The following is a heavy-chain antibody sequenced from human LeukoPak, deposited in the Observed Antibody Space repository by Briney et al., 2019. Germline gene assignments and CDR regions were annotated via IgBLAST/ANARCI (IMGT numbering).Heavy chain of an antibody. V-gene: IGHV1-46*01. Sequence: ASVKVSCKASGYTFTIYYMHWVRQAPGQGPEWMGIINPSGGSTSYAQKFQGRVTMTRDTSTSTVYMELSSLRSEDTAVYYCARDRGYCSSTSCYSLHYYGMDVWGQGTTVTVSS. CDR3: ARDRGYCSSTSCYSLHYYGMDV. CDR1: GYTFTIYY. J-gene: IGHJ6*02. D-gene: IGHD2-2*01. CDR2: INPSGGST.